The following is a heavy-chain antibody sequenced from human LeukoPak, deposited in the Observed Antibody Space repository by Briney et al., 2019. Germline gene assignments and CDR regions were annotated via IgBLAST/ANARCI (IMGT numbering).Heavy chain of an antibody. CDR1: GGSFSGYY. V-gene: IGHV4-34*06. J-gene: IGHJ4*02. CDR3: WRVPNYCSSTSCYGAGGDY. CDR2: INHSGST. D-gene: IGHD2-2*01. Sequence: SETLSLACAVYGGSFSGYYWSWIRHPPGKGLEWIWEINHSGSTNHNPSLKSRVTISVDTSKKQFSPKPGFVTGADTGVYYCWRVPNYCSSTSCYGAGGDYWGQGTLVTVSS.